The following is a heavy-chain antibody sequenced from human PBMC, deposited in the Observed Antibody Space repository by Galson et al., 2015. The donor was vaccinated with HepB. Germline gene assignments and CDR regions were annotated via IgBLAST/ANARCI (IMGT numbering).Heavy chain of an antibody. CDR3: ARFLPGIVVVVAANAFDI. D-gene: IGHD2-15*01. Sequence: QSGAEVKKPGESLKISCKGSGYSFTSYWIGWVRQMPGKGLEWMGIIYPGDSDTRYSPSFQGQVTISADKSISTAYLQWSSLKASDTAMYYCARFLPGIVVVVAANAFDIWGQGTMVTVSS. CDR1: GYSFTSYW. CDR2: IYPGDSDT. V-gene: IGHV5-51*01. J-gene: IGHJ3*02.